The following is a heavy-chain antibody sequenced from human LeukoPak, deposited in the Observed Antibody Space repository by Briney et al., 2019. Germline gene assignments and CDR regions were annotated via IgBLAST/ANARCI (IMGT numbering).Heavy chain of an antibody. Sequence: PGGSLRLSCAASGFIFSSYWMHWIRQAPGKGLAWLSRINSGGSSTTYADSVKGRFTISRDNAKNTLYLQMNSLRAEDTAVYYCARAIVGNDYWGQGTLVTVSS. J-gene: IGHJ4*02. CDR1: GFIFSSYW. CDR2: INSGGSST. D-gene: IGHD1-26*01. CDR3: ARAIVGNDY. V-gene: IGHV3-74*01.